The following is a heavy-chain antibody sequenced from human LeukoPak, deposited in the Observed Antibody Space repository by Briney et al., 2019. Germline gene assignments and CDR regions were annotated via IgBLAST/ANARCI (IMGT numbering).Heavy chain of an antibody. D-gene: IGHD1-26*01. V-gene: IGHV3-74*01. CDR3: VRDNRSYNFDY. J-gene: IGHJ4*02. Sequence: GGSLRLSCAASGFTFSRYWMHWVRQAPGKGLVWVSCIKSDGSSTSTADSAKGRFTISRDNAKNTVYLQMNSLRAEDTAVCYCVRDNRSYNFDYWGQGTLVTVSS. CDR1: GFTFSRYW. CDR2: IKSDGSST.